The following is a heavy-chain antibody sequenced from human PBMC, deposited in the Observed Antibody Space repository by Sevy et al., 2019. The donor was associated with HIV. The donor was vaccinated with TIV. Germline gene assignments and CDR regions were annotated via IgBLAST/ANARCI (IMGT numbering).Heavy chain of an antibody. Sequence: GGSLRLSCAASGFSFNDHAMHWVRQAPGKGLEWVSGISWNSRNIGYADSVKGRFTISRDNANHFLYLEMNSLRPEDTAFYYCAKDINRGCDGINCYPYYYYFYGLDVWGQGTTVTVSS. V-gene: IGHV3-9*01. CDR3: AKDINRGCDGINCYPYYYYFYGLDV. CDR2: ISWNSRNI. D-gene: IGHD2-21*02. CDR1: GFSFNDHA. J-gene: IGHJ6*02.